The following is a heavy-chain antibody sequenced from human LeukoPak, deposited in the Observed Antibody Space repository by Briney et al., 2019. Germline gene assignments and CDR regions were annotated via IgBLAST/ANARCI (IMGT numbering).Heavy chain of an antibody. CDR3: ARGGTMVRGVVSGMDV. Sequence: PGGSLRLSCAASGFTFSSYWMSWVRQAPGKGLEWVANIKQDGSEKYYVDSVKGRFTISRDNAKNSLYLQMNSLRVEDTAVYYCARGGTMVRGVVSGMDVWGQGTTVTVSS. D-gene: IGHD3-10*01. CDR2: IKQDGSEK. CDR1: GFTFSSYW. V-gene: IGHV3-7*01. J-gene: IGHJ6*02.